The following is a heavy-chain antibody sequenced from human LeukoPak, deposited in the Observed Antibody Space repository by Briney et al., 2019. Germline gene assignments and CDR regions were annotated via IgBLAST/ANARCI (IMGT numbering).Heavy chain of an antibody. D-gene: IGHD2-15*01. J-gene: IGHJ4*02. Sequence: PGGSLRLSCAASGFTFSSYWMHWVRQGPGKGLEWVSVIYSGGNIYYIDSVKGRFTISRDTSKNTLYLQMNSLRAEDTAVYYCASRHCSGGGCYFAGADPFDYWGQGTLVTVSS. V-gene: IGHV3-53*01. CDR2: IYSGGNI. CDR3: ASRHCSGGGCYFAGADPFDY. CDR1: GFTFSSYW.